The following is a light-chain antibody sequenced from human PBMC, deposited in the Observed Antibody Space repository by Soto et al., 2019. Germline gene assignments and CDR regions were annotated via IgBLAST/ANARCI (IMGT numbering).Light chain of an antibody. V-gene: IGLV2-14*01. J-gene: IGLJ2*01. CDR3: SSYTSGTAVV. CDR2: EVS. Sequence: QSALTQPASVSGSPGQSITISCTGTSSDVGGYNYVSWYQQHPGKAPKLMIYEVSNRPSGVYHRFSGSKSGNTASLTISGLQAEDEADYYCSSYTSGTAVVFGGGTKLTVL. CDR1: SSDVGGYNY.